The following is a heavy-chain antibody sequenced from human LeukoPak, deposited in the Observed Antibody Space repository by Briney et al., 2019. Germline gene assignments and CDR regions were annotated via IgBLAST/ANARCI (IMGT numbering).Heavy chain of an antibody. Sequence: SQTLSLTCTVSGGSISSGDYYWSWIRQPPGKGLEWIGYIYYSGSTYYNPSLKSRVTISVDTSKNQFSLKLSSVTAADTAVYYCARGEEEFPAGFDPWGQRTLVTVSS. D-gene: IGHD1-26*01. V-gene: IGHV4-30-4*08. J-gene: IGHJ5*02. CDR2: IYYSGST. CDR1: GGSISSGDYY. CDR3: ARGEEEFPAGFDP.